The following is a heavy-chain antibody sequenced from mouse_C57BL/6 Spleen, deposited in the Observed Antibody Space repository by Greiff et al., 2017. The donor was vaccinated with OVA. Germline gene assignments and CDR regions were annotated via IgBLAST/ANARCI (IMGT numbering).Heavy chain of an antibody. CDR3: ARSSGLGNPFAY. Sequence: VKLVESGPELVKPGASVKISCKASGYAFSSSWMNWVKQRPGKGLEWIGRIYPGDGDTNYNGKFKGKATLTADKSSSTAYMQLSSLTSEDSAVYFCARSSGLGNPFAYWGQGTLVTVSA. CDR2: IYPGDGDT. J-gene: IGHJ3*01. D-gene: IGHD2-1*01. V-gene: IGHV1-82*01. CDR1: GYAFSSSW.